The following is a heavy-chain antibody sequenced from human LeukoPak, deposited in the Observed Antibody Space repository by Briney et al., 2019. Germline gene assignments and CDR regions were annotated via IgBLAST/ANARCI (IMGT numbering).Heavy chain of an antibody. D-gene: IGHD2/OR15-2a*01. Sequence: SETLSLTCAVYGGSFSGYYWSWIRQPPGKGLEWMAEINHSGSTNYNPSLKSRVTISVDTSKNQFSLKLSSVTAADTAVYYCARAPLSGAPYYYSYYMDVWGKGTTVTVSS. CDR3: ARAPLSGAPYYYSYYMDV. CDR1: GGSFSGYY. J-gene: IGHJ6*03. CDR2: INHSGST. V-gene: IGHV4-34*01.